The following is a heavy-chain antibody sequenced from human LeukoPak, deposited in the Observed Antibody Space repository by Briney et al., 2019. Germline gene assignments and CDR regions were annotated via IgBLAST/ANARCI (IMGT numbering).Heavy chain of an antibody. J-gene: IGHJ6*02. CDR1: GGSISAFS. CDR3: AKSGGRGLDV. CDR2: IYYGGST. V-gene: IGHV4-59*01. D-gene: IGHD2-15*01. Sequence: NPSETLSLTCSVSGGSISAFSWSWIRQPPGKGLEWIGYIYYGGSTNYSPSLKSRVTISVDTSKNHFSLNLSSVTAAVTAVYYCAKSGGRGLDVWGQGTTVTVSS.